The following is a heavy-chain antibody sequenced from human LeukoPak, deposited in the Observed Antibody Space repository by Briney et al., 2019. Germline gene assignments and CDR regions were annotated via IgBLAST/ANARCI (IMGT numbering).Heavy chain of an antibody. V-gene: IGHV4-4*07. CDR3: ARDPLIAARGDYYYMDV. D-gene: IGHD6-6*01. J-gene: IGHJ6*03. CDR2: IYTSGST. CDR1: GGSISSYY. Sequence: PSETLSLTCTVPGGSISSYYWSWIRQPAGKGLEWIGRIYTSGSTNYNPSLKSRVTMSVDTSKNQFSLKLSSVTAADTAVYYCARDPLIAARGDYYYMDVWGKGTTVTVSS.